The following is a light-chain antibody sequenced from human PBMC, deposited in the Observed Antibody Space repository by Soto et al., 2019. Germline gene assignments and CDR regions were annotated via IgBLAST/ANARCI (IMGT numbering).Light chain of an antibody. J-gene: IGLJ2*01. CDR1: SSDVGGYKY. Sequence: QSVLTQPPSASGSPGQPVTISCTGTSSDVGGYKYVSWYQQHPGKAPKLMIYEVSKRPSGVPDRFSGSKSGNTASLTVSGLQAEDEADYYCCSYGGRNNFVVFGGGTQLTVL. CDR3: CSYGGRNNFVV. CDR2: EVS. V-gene: IGLV2-8*01.